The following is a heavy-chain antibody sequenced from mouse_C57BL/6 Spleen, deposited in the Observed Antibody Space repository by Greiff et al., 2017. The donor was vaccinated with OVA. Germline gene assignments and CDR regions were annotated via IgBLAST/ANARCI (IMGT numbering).Heavy chain of an antibody. J-gene: IGHJ4*01. Sequence: EVKLMESGGGLVKPGGSLKLSCAASGFTFSDYGMHWVRQAPEKGLEWVAYISSGSSTIYYADTVKGRFTISRDKSKTTLFLQMTSLRSEDTAMYYCESDLYAMDYWGQGTSVTVSS. CDR3: ESDLYAMDY. V-gene: IGHV5-17*01. CDR2: ISSGSSTI. CDR1: GFTFSDYG.